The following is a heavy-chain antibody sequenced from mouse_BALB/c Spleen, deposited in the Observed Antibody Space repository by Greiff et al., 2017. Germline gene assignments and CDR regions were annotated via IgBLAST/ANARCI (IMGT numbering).Heavy chain of an antibody. CDR1: GFTFSSYG. Sequence: EVQVVESGGDLVKPGGSLKLSCAASGFTFSSYGMSWVRQTPDKRLEWVATISSGGSYTYYPDSVKGRFTISRDNAKNTLYLQMSSLKSEDTAMYYCARQNYYGSSRYFDVWGAGTTVTVSS. CDR3: ARQNYYGSSRYFDV. CDR2: ISSGGSYT. D-gene: IGHD1-1*01. V-gene: IGHV5-6*01. J-gene: IGHJ1*01.